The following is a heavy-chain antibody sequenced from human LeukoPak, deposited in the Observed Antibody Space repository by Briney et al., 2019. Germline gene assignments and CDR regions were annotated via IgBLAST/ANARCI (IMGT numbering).Heavy chain of an antibody. CDR1: GFTVSSNY. D-gene: IGHD3-10*01. V-gene: IGHV3-53*01. CDR2: IYGGGST. Sequence: GGSLRLSCAASGFTVSSNYMSWVRQAPGKGLEWVSVIYGGGSTYYADSVKGRFTISGDNSKNTLYLQMNSLRAEDTAVYYCARERAELLWFGEYYYYGMDVWGQGTTVTVSS. CDR3: ARERAELLWFGEYYYYGMDV. J-gene: IGHJ6*02.